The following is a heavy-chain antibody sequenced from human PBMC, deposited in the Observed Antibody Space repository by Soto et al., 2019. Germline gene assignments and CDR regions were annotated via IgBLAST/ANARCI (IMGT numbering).Heavy chain of an antibody. D-gene: IGHD3-10*01. Sequence: QVQLQESGPGLVKPSQTLSLTCTVSGGSISSGGYYWNWIRQHPGKGLEWIGYIYYSGSTYYNPSLKSRATISVDTSKNQFSLKLSSVTAADTAVYYCAKERRGGTYYYLSGSRRDAFDIWGQGTKVTVSA. V-gene: IGHV4-31*03. CDR1: GGSISSGGYY. J-gene: IGHJ3*02. CDR2: IYYSGST. CDR3: AKERRGGTYYYLSGSRRDAFDI.